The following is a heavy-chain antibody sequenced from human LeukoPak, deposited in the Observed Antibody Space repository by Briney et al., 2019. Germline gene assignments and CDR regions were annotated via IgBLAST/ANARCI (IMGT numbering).Heavy chain of an antibody. CDR2: IYFTGIT. Sequence: SETLSLTCNVSGASITRDYWTWTRQSPGKGLEWIGNIYFTGITHYNPSLRSRVTISLDTSKSQFSLKLTSVTAADTAFYYCARVSKDFHGSGDVWGQGTMVIVSS. CDR3: ARVSKDFHGSGDV. V-gene: IGHV4-59*01. D-gene: IGHD3-10*01. J-gene: IGHJ3*01. CDR1: GASITRDY.